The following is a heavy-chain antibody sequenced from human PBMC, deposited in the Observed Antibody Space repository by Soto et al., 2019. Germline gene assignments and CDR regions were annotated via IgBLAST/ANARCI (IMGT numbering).Heavy chain of an antibody. Sequence: GGSLRLSCAASGFTFSSYAMSWVRQAPGKGLEWVSAISGSGGSTYYADSVKGRFTISRDNSKNTLYLQMNSLRAEDTAVYYCAKDQGGSATPGSYWYFDLWGRGTLVTVSS. V-gene: IGHV3-23*01. CDR3: AKDQGGSATPGSYWYFDL. CDR1: GFTFSSYA. D-gene: IGHD1-26*01. CDR2: ISGSGGST. J-gene: IGHJ2*01.